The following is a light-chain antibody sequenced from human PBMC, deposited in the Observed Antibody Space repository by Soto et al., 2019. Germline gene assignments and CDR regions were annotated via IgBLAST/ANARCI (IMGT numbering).Light chain of an antibody. CDR1: NSNIGSNT. V-gene: IGLV1-44*01. CDR3: ATWDDRLNGYV. CDR2: STN. J-gene: IGLJ1*01. Sequence: QSVLTQPPSASGTPGHRVTISCSGSNSNIGSNTVTWYQQLPGTAPILLIYSTNQRYSGVPDRLSGSRSGTSGSLAISGLKSEDDADDYCATWDDRLNGYVVGTGTKLTVL.